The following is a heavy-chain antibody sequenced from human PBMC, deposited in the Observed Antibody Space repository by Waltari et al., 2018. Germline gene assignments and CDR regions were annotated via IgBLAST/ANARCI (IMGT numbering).Heavy chain of an antibody. CDR3: ARDDSYGQFMRFDF. CDR2: FYSGGNP. Sequence: EVQLVESGVGLIQPGGSLRLYCEASGLTVSRKYMSWVRQAPGKGVEWLLVFYSGGNPFYADAVKGRFNISIDNSKNTLYLQINSLSVDYSAVYDCARDDSYGQFMRFDFWGQGTVVTVSS. J-gene: IGHJ4*02. D-gene: IGHD5-18*01. V-gene: IGHV3-53*01. CDR1: GLTVSRKY.